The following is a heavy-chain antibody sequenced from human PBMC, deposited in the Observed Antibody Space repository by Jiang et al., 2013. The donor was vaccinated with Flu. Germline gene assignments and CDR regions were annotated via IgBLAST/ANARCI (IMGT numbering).Heavy chain of an antibody. Sequence: SQTLSLTCAISGDSVSSNSAAWSWIRQSPSRGLEWLGRTYYRSKWYNDYALSVKGRISVNPDTYKNQFSLQLNSVTPEDTAVYYCARDRTTVLTPGYWYFDLWGRGTLVTVSS. V-gene: IGHV6-1*01. CDR1: GDSVSSNSAA. D-gene: IGHD4-23*01. CDR3: ARDRTTVLTPGYWYFDL. CDR2: TYYRSKWYN. J-gene: IGHJ2*01.